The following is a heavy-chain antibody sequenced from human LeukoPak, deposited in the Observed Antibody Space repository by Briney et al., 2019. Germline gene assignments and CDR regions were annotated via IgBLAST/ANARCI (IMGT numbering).Heavy chain of an antibody. CDR1: GFTVSSNS. D-gene: IGHD1-1*01. V-gene: IGHV3-66*03. Sequence: GGSLRLSCTVSGFTVSSNSMSWVRQAPGKGLELVSFISNTAETHYSDSVKGRFTISRDNSKNTLYLQMNSLRAEDTAVYYCARAPGYGAAYYFDYWGQGTLVTVSS. CDR2: ISNTAET. CDR3: ARAPGYGAAYYFDY. J-gene: IGHJ4*02.